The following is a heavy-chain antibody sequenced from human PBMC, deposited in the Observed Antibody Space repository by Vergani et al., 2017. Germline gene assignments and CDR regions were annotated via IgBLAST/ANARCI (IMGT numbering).Heavy chain of an antibody. CDR3: ATKSCGTPRCQIGYFRE. CDR2: ISYDGTQK. CDR1: GFTSSYYG. D-gene: IGHD2-15*01. V-gene: IGHV3-30*03. J-gene: IGHJ1*01. Sequence: QVHLVESGGGVVQPGRSLRLSCVVSGFTSSYYGMHWVRQAPGKGLEWVAVISYDGTQKYYADSVKGRFTISRDNSKSTLYLQMNSLRTEHTAVYYCATKSCGTPRCQIGYFREWGQGTLVTVSS.